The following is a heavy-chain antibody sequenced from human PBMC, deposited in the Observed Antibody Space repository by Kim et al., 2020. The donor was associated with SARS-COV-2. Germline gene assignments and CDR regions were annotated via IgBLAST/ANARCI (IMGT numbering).Heavy chain of an antibody. V-gene: IGHV3-30*18. D-gene: IGHD2-2*01. Sequence: GGSLRLSCAASGFTFSSYGMHWVRQAPGKGLEWVAVISYDGSNKYYADSVKGRFTISRDNSKNTLYLQMNSLRAEDTAVYYCAKEKDIVVVPAAMLYGMDVWGQGTTVTISS. CDR1: GFTFSSYG. CDR3: AKEKDIVVVPAAMLYGMDV. CDR2: ISYDGSNK. J-gene: IGHJ6*02.